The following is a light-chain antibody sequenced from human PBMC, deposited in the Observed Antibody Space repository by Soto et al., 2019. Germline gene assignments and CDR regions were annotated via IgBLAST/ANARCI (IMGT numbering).Light chain of an antibody. CDR3: QSYDSRLSGSV. J-gene: IGLJ1*01. V-gene: IGLV1-40*01. Sequence: VLTQPPSVSGAPGQRVTISCTGSNSNIGAGYDVHWYQQLPGTAPKLLIYGNSNRPSGVPDRFSGSKSVTSASLAITGLQAEDEADYYCQSYDSRLSGSVFGTGTKVTV. CDR1: NSNIGAGYD. CDR2: GNS.